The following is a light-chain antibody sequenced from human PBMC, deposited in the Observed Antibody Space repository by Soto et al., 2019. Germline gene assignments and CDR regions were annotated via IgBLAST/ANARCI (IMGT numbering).Light chain of an antibody. Sequence: QSVLTQSPSASGTPGQRVTISCSGSSSNIESNTVNWYQHLPGTAPKLLIYNNNQRPSGVPARFSGSKSGTSASLAISWLQSEDDFDYYCSALDDSLRSYVFGTGTKLTVL. V-gene: IGLV1-44*01. CDR3: SALDDSLRSYV. CDR1: SSNIESNT. CDR2: NNN. J-gene: IGLJ1*01.